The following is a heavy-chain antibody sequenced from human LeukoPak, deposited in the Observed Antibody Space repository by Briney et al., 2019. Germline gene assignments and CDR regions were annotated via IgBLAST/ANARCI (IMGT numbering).Heavy chain of an antibody. V-gene: IGHV1-8*01. CDR1: GYTFTSYD. D-gene: IGHD6-13*01. Sequence: ASVKVSCKVSGYTFTSYDINWARQATGQGLEWMGWMNPNSGNTGYAQKFQGRVTMTRNTSISTAYMELSSLRSEDTAVYYCARGPFRIYSSGWYFSPAWFDPWGQGTLVTVSS. J-gene: IGHJ5*02. CDR3: ARGPFRIYSSGWYFSPAWFDP. CDR2: MNPNSGNT.